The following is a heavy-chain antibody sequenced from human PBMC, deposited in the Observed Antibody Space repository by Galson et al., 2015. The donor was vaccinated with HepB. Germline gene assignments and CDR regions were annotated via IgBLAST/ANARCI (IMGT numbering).Heavy chain of an antibody. V-gene: IGHV5-10-1*01. D-gene: IGHD1-26*01. CDR1: GYSFTSYW. CDR3: ARHGVGVRDWFDP. J-gene: IGHJ5*02. CDR2: IDPSDSYT. Sequence: SGAEVKKPGESLRISCKGSGYSFTSYWISWVRQMPGKGLEWMGRIDPSDSYTDYSPSFQGHVTISADKSISTAYLQWNSLKASDTAMYYCARHGVGVRDWFDPWGQGTLVTVSS.